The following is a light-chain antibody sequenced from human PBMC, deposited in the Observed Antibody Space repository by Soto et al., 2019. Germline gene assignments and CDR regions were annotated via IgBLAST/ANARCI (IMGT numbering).Light chain of an antibody. J-gene: IGLJ3*02. CDR2: DTT. V-gene: IGLV7-46*01. CDR1: TGAVTSGNY. Sequence: QAVVTQEPSLTVSPGGTVTLTCGSSTGAVTSGNYPYWFQKKPGQAPRTLIYDTTNKQSWTPARFSGSLLGGTAALTLAGAQTDDEADYYCLLSYSGTNWVFGGGTKVTVL. CDR3: LLSYSGTNWV.